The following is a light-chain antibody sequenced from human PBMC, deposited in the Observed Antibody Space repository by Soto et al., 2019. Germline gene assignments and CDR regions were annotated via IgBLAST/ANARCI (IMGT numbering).Light chain of an antibody. CDR2: EVS. Sequence: QSALTQPASVSGSRGQSMTISWSGTSSDIGAYDYVSWYQQHPGRAPKLIIYEVSHRFSGLSYRFSGSKSGNTASLTISGLQAEDEGDYYCTSFAPGRIYVFGSGTKVTVL. J-gene: IGLJ1*01. CDR1: SSDIGAYDY. V-gene: IGLV2-14*03. CDR3: TSFAPGRIYV.